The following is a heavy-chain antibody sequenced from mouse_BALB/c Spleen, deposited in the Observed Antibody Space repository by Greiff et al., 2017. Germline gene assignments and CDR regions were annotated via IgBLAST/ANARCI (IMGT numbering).Heavy chain of an antibody. D-gene: IGHD2-14*01. V-gene: IGHV1-9*01. CDR2: ILPGSGST. J-gene: IGHJ4*01. CDR3: ARYYRYGAMDY. CDR1: GYTFSSYW. Sequence: QVQLQQSVAELMKPGASVKISCKATGYTFSSYWIEWVKQRPGHGLEWIGEILPGSGSTNYNEKFKGKATFTADTSSNTAYMQLSSLTSEDSAVYYCARYYRYGAMDYWGQGTSVTVSS.